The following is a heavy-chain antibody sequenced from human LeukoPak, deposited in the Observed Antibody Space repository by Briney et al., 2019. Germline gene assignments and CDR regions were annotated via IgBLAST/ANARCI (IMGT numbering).Heavy chain of an antibody. CDR2: ISYDGTNK. J-gene: IGHJ3*02. CDR1: GFPFNGYS. V-gene: IGHV3-30*04. Sequence: GGSLRLSCAASGFPFNGYSIHWVRQAPGKGLEWVTIISYDGTNKYYADSVKGRFTISRDNSKNTLFLQMNSLRAEDTAVYYCARSNYYDSRSWGFDIWGQGTMVTVSS. CDR3: ARSNYYDSRSWGFDI. D-gene: IGHD3-22*01.